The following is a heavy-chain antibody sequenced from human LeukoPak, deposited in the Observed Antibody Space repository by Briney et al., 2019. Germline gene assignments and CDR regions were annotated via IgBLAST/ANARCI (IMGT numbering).Heavy chain of an antibody. Sequence: GGSLRLSCAASGFTFSSYAMSWVRQAPGKGLEWVSAISGSGGSTYYADSVKGRFTISRDNSKNTLYLQMNSLRAEDTAVYYCAKDLRYSGIAAPYYFDYWGQGTLVTVSS. V-gene: IGHV3-23*01. CDR3: AKDLRYSGIAAPYYFDY. J-gene: IGHJ4*02. CDR2: ISGSGGST. CDR1: GFTFSSYA. D-gene: IGHD6-13*01.